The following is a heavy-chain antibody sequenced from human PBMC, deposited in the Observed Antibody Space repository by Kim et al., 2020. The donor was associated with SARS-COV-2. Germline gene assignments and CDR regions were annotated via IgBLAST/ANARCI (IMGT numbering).Heavy chain of an antibody. D-gene: IGHD1-26*01. CDR1: GFTFSSYW. Sequence: GGSLRLSCAASGFTFSSYWMHWVRQAPGKGLVWVSRINSDGGTISYADSVKGRFTISRDNAKSMLYLQMNSLRAEDTAVYYCASRRYTGTYYYFDNWGQGTLVTVSS. CDR2: INSDGGTI. CDR3: ASRRYTGTYYYFDN. V-gene: IGHV3-74*01. J-gene: IGHJ4*02.